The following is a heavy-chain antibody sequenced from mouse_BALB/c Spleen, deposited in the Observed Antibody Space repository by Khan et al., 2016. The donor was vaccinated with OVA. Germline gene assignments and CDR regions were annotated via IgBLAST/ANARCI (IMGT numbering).Heavy chain of an antibody. CDR1: GYSITSGYG. D-gene: IGHD1-2*01. J-gene: IGHJ2*01. CDR3: ARTARIKY. CDR2: ISYSGST. Sequence: EVQLQESGPGLVKPSQSLSLTCTVTGYSITSGYGRNWIRQFPGNKLEWMGYISYSGSTNYNPSLKSLISITRNTSKHQYFLHFNSVTTEEIATYTGARTARIKYWGQGTTLTVSS. V-gene: IGHV3-2*02.